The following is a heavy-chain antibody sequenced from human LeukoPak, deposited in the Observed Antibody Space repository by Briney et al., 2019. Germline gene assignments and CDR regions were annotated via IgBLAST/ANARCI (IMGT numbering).Heavy chain of an antibody. J-gene: IGHJ1*01. Sequence: GGSLRLSCAASGFNFGDYYMSWIRQAPGKGLEWVSAISGSGGSTYYADSVKGRFTISRDNSKNTLYLQMNSLRAEDTAVYYCAKADSSSPKYFQHWGQGTLVTVSS. CDR2: ISGSGGST. D-gene: IGHD6-13*01. CDR3: AKADSSSPKYFQH. V-gene: IGHV3-23*01. CDR1: GFNFGDYY.